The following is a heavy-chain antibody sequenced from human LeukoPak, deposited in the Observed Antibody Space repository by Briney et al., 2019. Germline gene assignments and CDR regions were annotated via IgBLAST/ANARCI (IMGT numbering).Heavy chain of an antibody. V-gene: IGHV3-23*01. CDR2: ISGSGGST. Sequence: GGSLRLSCAASGFTFSSYAMSWVRQAPGKGLEWVSAISGSGGSTYYADSVKGRFTISRDNSKNTLYLQMNSLRAEDTAVYYCAKDIPKAEKGIAAAGYYMDVWGKGTTVTVSS. CDR1: GFTFSSYA. CDR3: AKDIPKAEKGIAAAGYYMDV. D-gene: IGHD6-13*01. J-gene: IGHJ6*03.